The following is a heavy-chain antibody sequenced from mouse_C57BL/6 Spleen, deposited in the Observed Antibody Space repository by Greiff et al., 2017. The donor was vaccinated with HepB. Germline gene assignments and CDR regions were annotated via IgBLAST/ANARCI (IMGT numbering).Heavy chain of an antibody. J-gene: IGHJ3*01. CDR1: GYTFTSYW. V-gene: IGHV1-59*01. CDR2: IDPSDSYT. D-gene: IGHD2-4*01. CDR3: ARGIRFDYDRFAY. Sequence: VQLQQSGAELVRPGTSVKLSCKASGYTFTSYWMHWVKQRPGQGLEWIGVIDPSDSYTNYNQKFKGKATLTVDTSSSTAYMQLSSLTSEDSAVYYCARGIRFDYDRFAYWGQGTLVTVSA.